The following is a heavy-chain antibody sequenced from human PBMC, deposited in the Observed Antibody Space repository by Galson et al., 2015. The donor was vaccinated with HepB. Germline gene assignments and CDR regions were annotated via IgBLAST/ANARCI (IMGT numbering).Heavy chain of an antibody. CDR3: VKDHVWDIAAAGPGDFDY. D-gene: IGHD6-13*01. CDR2: ISSNGGST. Sequence: SLRLSCAASGFTFSSYAMHWVRQAPGKGLEYVSAISSNGGSTYYADSVKGRFTISRDNSKNTLYLQMSSLRAEDTAVYYCVKDHVWDIAAAGPGDFDYWGQGTLVTVSS. V-gene: IGHV3-64D*06. J-gene: IGHJ4*02. CDR1: GFTFSSYA.